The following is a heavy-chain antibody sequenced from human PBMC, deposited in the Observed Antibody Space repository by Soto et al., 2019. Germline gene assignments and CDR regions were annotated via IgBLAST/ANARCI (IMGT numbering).Heavy chain of an antibody. D-gene: IGHD3-9*01. CDR3: ARGYYDILTAFGDYYYYRMDV. CDR1: GYTFTSYG. Sequence: GASVKVSCKASGYTFTSYGISWVRQAPGQGLEWMGWISAYNGNTNYAQKLQGRVTMTTDTSTSTAYMELRSLRSDDTAVYYCARGYYDILTAFGDYYYYRMDVWGQGTTVTVYS. CDR2: ISAYNGNT. J-gene: IGHJ6*02. V-gene: IGHV1-18*04.